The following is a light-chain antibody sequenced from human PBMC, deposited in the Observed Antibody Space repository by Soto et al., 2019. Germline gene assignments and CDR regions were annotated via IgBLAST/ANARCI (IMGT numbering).Light chain of an antibody. J-gene: IGKJ4*01. Sequence: ALQMTQSPSSLSASVGDRVTITCRASQGIRNDLGWYQQKPGKAPKLLIYAASILQSGVPSRFSGSGSGTDFTLTIGSLQPEDFATYYCLQDYDYPLTFGGGTKVEIK. V-gene: IGKV1-6*01. CDR2: AAS. CDR1: QGIRND. CDR3: LQDYDYPLT.